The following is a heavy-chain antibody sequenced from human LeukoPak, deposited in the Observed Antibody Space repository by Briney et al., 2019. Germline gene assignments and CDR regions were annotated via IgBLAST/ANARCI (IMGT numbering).Heavy chain of an antibody. Sequence: PGGSLRLSCAASGFTVSRNYMTWVRQAPGKRLEWVSVIYRGGSTYYADSVKGRFTISRDNSKNTLYLQMNSLRAEDTAVYYCARAGPTGTNDAFDIWGQGTMVTVSS. CDR2: IYRGGST. J-gene: IGHJ3*02. CDR1: GFTVSRNY. CDR3: ARAGPTGTNDAFDI. D-gene: IGHD1-1*01. V-gene: IGHV3-53*01.